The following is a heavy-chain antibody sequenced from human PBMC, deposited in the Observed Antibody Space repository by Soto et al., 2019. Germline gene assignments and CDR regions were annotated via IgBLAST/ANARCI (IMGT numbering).Heavy chain of an antibody. CDR3: PRVPSY. CDR1: GGSISSGGYS. V-gene: IGHV4-30-2*01. CDR2: MYHSGST. Sequence: SETLSLTCAVSGGSISSGGYSWSWIRQPPGKGLEWIGYMYHSGSTYYNPSLKSRVTISIDRSKNQFSLKLSSVTAAYTAVYYCPRVPSYWGQGILVTVSS. D-gene: IGHD2-2*01. J-gene: IGHJ4*02.